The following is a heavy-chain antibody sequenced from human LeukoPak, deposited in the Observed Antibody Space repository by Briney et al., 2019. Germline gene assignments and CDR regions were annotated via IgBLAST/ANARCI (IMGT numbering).Heavy chain of an antibody. J-gene: IGHJ4*02. V-gene: IGHV3-33*01. D-gene: IGHD6-6*01. Sequence: GSLRLSCAASGFTFSTYGMHWVRQAPGKGLEWLTDIWYDGSNKYYTDSVKGRFTISRDNSKNTLYLQMSSLRAEDTAVYYCARGPNSNWSGLDFWGQGTLLTVSS. CDR2: IWYDGSNK. CDR1: GFTFSTYG. CDR3: ARGPNSNWSGLDF.